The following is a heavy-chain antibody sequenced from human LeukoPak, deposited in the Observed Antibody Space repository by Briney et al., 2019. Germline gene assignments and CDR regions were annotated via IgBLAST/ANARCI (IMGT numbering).Heavy chain of an antibody. J-gene: IGHJ4*02. Sequence: GGSLRLSCAASGITFSTSHMHWVRQAPGKGLEYVAAITKNGDTTYYANSVKGRFTISRDNSKNTLYPQMGSLRVEDMAVYYCARAYSFGYDYWGQGTLVTVSS. D-gene: IGHD5-18*01. CDR3: ARAYSFGYDY. CDR2: ITKNGDTT. V-gene: IGHV3-64*01. CDR1: GITFSTSH.